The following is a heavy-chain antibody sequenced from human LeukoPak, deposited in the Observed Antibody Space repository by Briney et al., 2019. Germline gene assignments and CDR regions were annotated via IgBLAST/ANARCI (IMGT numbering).Heavy chain of an antibody. Sequence: SETLSLTCTVSGGSFSSSSYCWGWIRQPPGEGLEWIGTVYYSGSTYYNPSLKSRVTILVDTSKNQFSLKLSSVTAADTAVYYCARGNGDYYGMDVWGQGTTVTVSS. V-gene: IGHV4-39*07. D-gene: IGHD4-17*01. J-gene: IGHJ6*02. CDR3: ARGNGDYYGMDV. CDR2: VYYSGST. CDR1: GGSFSSSSYC.